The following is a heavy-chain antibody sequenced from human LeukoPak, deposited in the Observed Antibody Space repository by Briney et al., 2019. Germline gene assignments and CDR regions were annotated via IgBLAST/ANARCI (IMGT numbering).Heavy chain of an antibody. Sequence: GGSLRLSCAASGLRFSDYYVSWIRQAPGKGLQWVSYISSGGDIMHYADSVKGRFTSSRDNAKNSLYLQMNSLRAGDTAVYYCARESIMITFGGVIVIPGYFDYWGQGTLVTVSS. V-gene: IGHV3-11*04. CDR2: ISSGGDIM. CDR3: ARESIMITFGGVIVIPGYFDY. CDR1: GLRFSDYY. D-gene: IGHD3-16*02. J-gene: IGHJ4*02.